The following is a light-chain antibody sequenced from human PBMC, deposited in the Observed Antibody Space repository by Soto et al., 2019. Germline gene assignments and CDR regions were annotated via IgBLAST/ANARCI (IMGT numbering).Light chain of an antibody. J-gene: IGLJ1*01. CDR3: GTWDSTLSGV. Sequence: QSALTQPPSVSAAPGQKVTISCSGSSSNIGNNYVSWYQHLPGAAPKLIIYDNDKRSSGIPDRFSGSKSGTSATLDITGLQTGDEADYYCGTWDSTLSGVFGTGTQLTVL. CDR2: DND. CDR1: SSNIGNNY. V-gene: IGLV1-51*01.